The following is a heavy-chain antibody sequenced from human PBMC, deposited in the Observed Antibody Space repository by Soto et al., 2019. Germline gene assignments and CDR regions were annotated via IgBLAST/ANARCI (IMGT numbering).Heavy chain of an antibody. CDR2: IDDDGSST. V-gene: IGHV3-74*01. CDR3: ARRLELPLGASHYYSGMDV. Sequence: EAQLVESGGGLVQPGGSLRVSCAASGFDFSTYWMHWVRQVPGKGLEWVSRIDDDGSSTRYADSVKGRFTISRDNSKNIVYLEMNSLTAEDTAVYYCARRLELPLGASHYYSGMDVWGQGTTVTVSS. D-gene: IGHD1-7*01. CDR1: GFDFSTYW. J-gene: IGHJ6*02.